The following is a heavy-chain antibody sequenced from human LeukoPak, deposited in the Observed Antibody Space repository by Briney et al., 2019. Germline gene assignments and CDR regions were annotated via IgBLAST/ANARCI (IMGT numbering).Heavy chain of an antibody. D-gene: IGHD3-3*01. CDR2: ISGSGGST. J-gene: IGHJ4*02. Sequence: GGSLRLSCAASGFTFSSYAMSWVRQAPGKGLEWVSAISGSGGSTYYADSVKGRFTISRDNAKNTLYLQMNSLRVEDTAIYYCAGGYSGSFGGFWGQGTLVTVSS. CDR3: AGGYSGSFGGF. V-gene: IGHV3-23*01. CDR1: GFTFSSYA.